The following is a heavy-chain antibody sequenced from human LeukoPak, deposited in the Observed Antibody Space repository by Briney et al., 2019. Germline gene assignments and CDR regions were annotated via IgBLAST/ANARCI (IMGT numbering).Heavy chain of an antibody. Sequence: ASVKACCNASGYTFTSYDINWVRQATGQELEWMGWMNPHSDNTAYAQKFQGRVTMTKNTSISTAYMELSSLRSDDTAVYYCTRRANGRRYNWFDTWGQGTLVTVSS. CDR2: MNPHSDNT. CDR1: GYTFTSYD. V-gene: IGHV1-8*01. J-gene: IGHJ5*02. CDR3: TRRANGRRYNWFDT. D-gene: IGHD2-8*01.